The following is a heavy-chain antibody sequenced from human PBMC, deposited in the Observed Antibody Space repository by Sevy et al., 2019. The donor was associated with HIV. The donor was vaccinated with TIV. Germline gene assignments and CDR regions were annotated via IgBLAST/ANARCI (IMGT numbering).Heavy chain of an antibody. D-gene: IGHD3-3*01. J-gene: IGHJ5*02. Sequence: GGSLRLSCAASGFTFSTYSMNWVRQAPGKGLEWVSSIDSRSSYIYYADSVKGRFTISRDNAKNSLYLQMNSLRAEDTAVYYCARNLVYRILEEFDPWGQGTLVTVSS. V-gene: IGHV3-21*01. CDR3: ARNLVYRILEEFDP. CDR2: IDSRSSYI. CDR1: GFTFSTYS.